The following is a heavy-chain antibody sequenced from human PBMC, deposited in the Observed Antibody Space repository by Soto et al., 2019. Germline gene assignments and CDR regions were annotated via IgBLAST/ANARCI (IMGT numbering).Heavy chain of an antibody. V-gene: IGHV4-39*01. Sequence: QLQLQESGPGLVKPSETLSLTCTVSGDSVSSINFYWGWVRQSPGKGLVWIWSIYYSGSTHSNPYIWRRVTISVDKSKNQLSLVVISVTAADTAVYYCARLEGLATISYYFDSWGQGTLVTVSS. CDR2: IYYSGST. CDR1: GDSVSSINFY. J-gene: IGHJ4*02. D-gene: IGHD3-9*01. CDR3: ARLEGLATISYYFDS.